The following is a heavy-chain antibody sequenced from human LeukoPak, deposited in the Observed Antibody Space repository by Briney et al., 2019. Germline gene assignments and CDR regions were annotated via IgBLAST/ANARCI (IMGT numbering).Heavy chain of an antibody. Sequence: SQTLSLTCTVSGGSISSGGYYWSWIRQPPGRGLEWIGYIYYSGSTYYNPSLKSRVTISVDTSKNQFSLKLSSVTAADTAVYYCARGRQWVFGVVTQPYNWFDPWGQGTLVTVSS. V-gene: IGHV4-30-4*01. CDR3: ARGRQWVFGVVTQPYNWFDP. D-gene: IGHD3-3*01. J-gene: IGHJ5*02. CDR1: GGSISSGGYY. CDR2: IYYSGST.